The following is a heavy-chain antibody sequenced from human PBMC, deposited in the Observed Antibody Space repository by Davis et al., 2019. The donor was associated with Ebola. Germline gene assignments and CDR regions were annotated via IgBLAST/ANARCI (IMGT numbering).Heavy chain of an antibody. J-gene: IGHJ4*02. D-gene: IGHD5-18*01. Sequence: SETLSLTCALSGGSISSGGYSWSWIRQPPGKGLEWIRYIYHSGSTYYNPSLKSRFTISVDRSNNQFSLKLSSVTAADTAVYYCASSGYSYGFDYWGQGTLVTVSS. CDR1: GGSISSGGYS. CDR3: ASSGYSYGFDY. V-gene: IGHV4-30-2*01. CDR2: IYHSGST.